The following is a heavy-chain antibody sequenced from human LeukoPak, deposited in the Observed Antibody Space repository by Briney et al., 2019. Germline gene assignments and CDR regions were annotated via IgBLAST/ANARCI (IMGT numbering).Heavy chain of an antibody. CDR2: IVVGSGKT. Sequence: SVKVSCKASGFTFTSSAMQWVRQARGQRLGWIGWIVVGSGKTNYAQKFQERVTITRDMSTSTAYMELSSLRSEDTAVYYCAAGHIYYYDSSGYYRLDAFDIWGQGTMVTVSS. V-gene: IGHV1-58*02. CDR3: AAGHIYYYDSSGYYRLDAFDI. J-gene: IGHJ3*02. D-gene: IGHD3-22*01. CDR1: GFTFTSSA.